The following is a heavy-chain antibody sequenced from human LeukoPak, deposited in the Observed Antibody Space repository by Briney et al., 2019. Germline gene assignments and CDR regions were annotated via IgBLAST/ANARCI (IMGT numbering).Heavy chain of an antibody. CDR1: GFTFSSYG. CDR3: ARSGPDGGYKYYFDY. Sequence: QTGGSLRLSCAASGFTFSSYGMHWVRQAPGKGLEWVAVISYDGSNKYYADSVKGRFTISRDNSKNTLYLQMNSLRAEDTAVYYCARSGPDGGYKYYFDYWGQGTLVTVSS. J-gene: IGHJ4*02. D-gene: IGHD3-22*01. V-gene: IGHV3-30*12. CDR2: ISYDGSNK.